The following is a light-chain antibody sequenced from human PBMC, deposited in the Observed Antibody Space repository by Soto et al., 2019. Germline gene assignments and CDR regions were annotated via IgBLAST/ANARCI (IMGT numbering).Light chain of an antibody. CDR3: QQRSSWPPT. CDR2: DTS. J-gene: IGKJ4*01. CDR1: PSVTSD. V-gene: IGKV3-11*01. Sequence: EIVFTQSPATLSLSPGERATLSCRASPSVTSDLDWYQQKPGQAPRLLIYDTSNRATGIPARFSGSGSGTDFTLTISRLEPEDFAVYYCQQRSSWPPTFGGGTKVDI.